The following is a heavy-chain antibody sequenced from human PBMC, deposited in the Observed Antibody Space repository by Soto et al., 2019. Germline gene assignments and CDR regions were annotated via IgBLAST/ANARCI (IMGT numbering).Heavy chain of an antibody. Sequence: PSETLSLTCTVSGGSVNTAPYHWSWIRQSPRNGLEWIGNIYYTGSTNYNPSFESRVAISLDTSNNQFSLRLTSLTAADTAVYFCARDHHSYYDTSGYYPHFDFWGQGTQVTVSS. CDR1: GGSVNTAPYH. V-gene: IGHV4-61*01. J-gene: IGHJ4*02. CDR3: ARDHHSYYDTSGYYPHFDF. CDR2: IYYTGST. D-gene: IGHD3-22*01.